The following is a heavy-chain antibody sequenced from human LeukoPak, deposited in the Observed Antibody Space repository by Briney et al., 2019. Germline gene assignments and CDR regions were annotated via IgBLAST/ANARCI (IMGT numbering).Heavy chain of an antibody. CDR1: GFTFSSHW. J-gene: IGHJ5*02. CDR3: AREINKWFDP. Sequence: GGSLRLSCAASGFTFSSHWMHWVREAPGKGLVWVSRISPDGSTTKNADSVKGRFTISRDNARSTLFLQLNSLRAEDTAVYYCAREINKWFDPWGQGTLVTVSS. V-gene: IGHV3-74*03. CDR2: ISPDGSTT.